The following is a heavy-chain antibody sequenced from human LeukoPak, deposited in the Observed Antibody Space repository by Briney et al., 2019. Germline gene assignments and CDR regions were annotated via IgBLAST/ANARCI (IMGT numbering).Heavy chain of an antibody. CDR2: ITYSGST. V-gene: IGHV4-34*01. CDR3: ARLGCGGDCFLYYYYYMDV. Sequence: PSETLSLTCAVYGGSFRGYYWSCIRQPPGKGLEWSGEITYSGSTNYNPSLKSRVTISLDTSKNQFSLMLGSVTAADTAVYYCARLGCGGDCFLYYYYYMDVWGKGTTVTISS. J-gene: IGHJ6*03. D-gene: IGHD2-21*02. CDR1: GGSFRGYY.